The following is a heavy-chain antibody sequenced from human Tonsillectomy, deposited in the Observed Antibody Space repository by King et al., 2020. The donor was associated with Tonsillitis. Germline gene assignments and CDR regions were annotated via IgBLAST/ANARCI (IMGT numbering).Heavy chain of an antibody. CDR1: GLTLSSYS. CDR2: ISAGGGGT. CDR3: ATDYFDPKPPRFAS. D-gene: IGHD3-9*01. Sequence: VQLVESGGGLVQPGGSLRLSCAASGLTLSSYSMHWVRQGLGKGLEFISAISAGGGGTSYADSVKGRFTISRDDSENTLYLQMNSLRAEDTAIYYCATDYFDPKPPRFASWGQGTLVTVSS. V-gene: IGHV3-23*04. J-gene: IGHJ5*02.